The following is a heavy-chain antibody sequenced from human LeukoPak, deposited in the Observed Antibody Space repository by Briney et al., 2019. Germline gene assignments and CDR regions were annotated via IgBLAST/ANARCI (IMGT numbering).Heavy chain of an antibody. V-gene: IGHV3-23*01. CDR3: AKGSYYDSSGSFYFDY. CDR2: ISGSGDNT. Sequence: GGSLRLSCAASGFIFSSYSMSWVRQAPGKGLEWVSGISGSGDNTYYADSVRGRFTISRDNSKNTLYVQVNSLGTEDTAAYYCAKGSYYDSSGSFYFDYWGQGTLVTVSS. D-gene: IGHD3-22*01. CDR1: GFIFSSYS. J-gene: IGHJ4*02.